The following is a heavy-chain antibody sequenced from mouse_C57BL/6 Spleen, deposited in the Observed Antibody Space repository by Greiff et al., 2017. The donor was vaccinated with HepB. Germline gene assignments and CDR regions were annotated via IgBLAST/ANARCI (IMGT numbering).Heavy chain of an antibody. V-gene: IGHV1-82*01. CDR3: ARGGYYMDY. CDR2: IYPGDGDT. CDR1: GYAFSSSW. D-gene: IGHD1-1*01. Sequence: VQLQQSGPELVKPGASVKISCKASGYAFSSSWMNWVKQRPGKGLEWIGRIYPGDGDTNYNGKFKGKATLTADTSSSTAYMQLSSLTSEDSAVYFCARGGYYMDYWGQGTSVTVSS. J-gene: IGHJ4*01.